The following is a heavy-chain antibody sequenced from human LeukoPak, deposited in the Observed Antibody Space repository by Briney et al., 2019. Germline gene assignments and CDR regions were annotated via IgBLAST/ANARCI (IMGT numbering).Heavy chain of an antibody. CDR1: GFTVSSNY. D-gene: IGHD3-10*01. Sequence: GGSLRLSCAASGFTVSSNYMSWVRQAPGKGLEWVSVIYSGGRTYYTDSVKGRFTISRDNSKNTLYLQMNSLRAEDTAVYYCAGGSGFRTFFGYWGQGTLVTVSS. J-gene: IGHJ4*02. CDR3: AGGSGFRTFFGY. CDR2: IYSGGRT. V-gene: IGHV3-66*01.